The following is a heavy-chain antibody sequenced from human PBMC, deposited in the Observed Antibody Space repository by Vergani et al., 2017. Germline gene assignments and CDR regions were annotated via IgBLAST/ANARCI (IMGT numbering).Heavy chain of an antibody. V-gene: IGHV3-21*01. CDR3: ARDSSSWSDWFDP. CDR2: IISSSSYI. J-gene: IGHJ5*02. CDR1: GFTFSSYS. D-gene: IGHD6-13*01. Sequence: EVQLVESGGGLVKPGGSLRLSCAASGFTFSSYSMNWVRQAPGKGLEWVSSIISSSSYIYYADSVKGRFTISRDNAKNSLYLQMNSLRAEDTAVYYCARDSSSWSDWFDPWGQGTLVTVSS.